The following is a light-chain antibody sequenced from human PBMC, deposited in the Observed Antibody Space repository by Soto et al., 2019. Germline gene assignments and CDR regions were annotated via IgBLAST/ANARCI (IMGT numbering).Light chain of an antibody. Sequence: EIVLTQSPATLSLSPGERAALSCRASQGVGRFLAWYQQKPGQAPRLLIYDASNRATGIPARFSGSGSGTDFTPAINNLVPEDFAVYYCQQRGGWPLTFGGGTKVEIK. CDR3: QQRGGWPLT. V-gene: IGKV3-11*01. CDR1: QGVGRF. CDR2: DAS. J-gene: IGKJ4*01.